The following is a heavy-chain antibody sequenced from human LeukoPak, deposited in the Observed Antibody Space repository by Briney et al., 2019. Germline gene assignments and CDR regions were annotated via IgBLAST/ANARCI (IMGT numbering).Heavy chain of an antibody. CDR2: ISYI. J-gene: IGHJ4*02. CDR3: ARDMITFGGVIVISIPFDY. V-gene: IGHV3-21*01. D-gene: IGHD3-16*02. Sequence: ISYIYYADSVKGRFTISRDNAKTSLYLQMNSLRAEDTAVYYCARDMITFGGVIVISIPFDYWGQGTLVTVSS.